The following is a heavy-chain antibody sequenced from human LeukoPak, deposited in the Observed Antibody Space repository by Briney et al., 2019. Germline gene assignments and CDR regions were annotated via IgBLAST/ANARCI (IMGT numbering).Heavy chain of an antibody. V-gene: IGHV4-4*07. D-gene: IGHD2-15*01. CDR1: GGSINSYY. Sequence: PSETLSLTCTVSGGSINSYYWSWIRQPAGKGLEWIGRIYTSGSTNYNPSLKSRVTMSVDTSKNQFSLKLSSVTAADTAVYYCARDSPRYCSGGSCYSYMSAFDIWGQGTMVTVSS. J-gene: IGHJ3*02. CDR2: IYTSGST. CDR3: ARDSPRYCSGGSCYSYMSAFDI.